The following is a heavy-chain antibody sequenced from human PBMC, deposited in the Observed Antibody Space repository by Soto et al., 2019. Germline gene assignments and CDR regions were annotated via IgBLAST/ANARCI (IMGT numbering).Heavy chain of an antibody. D-gene: IGHD6-6*01. V-gene: IGHV3-15*01. CDR2: IKSKTDGGTT. Sequence: GGSLRISSAASGFTFSNAWMSWVRQAPGKGLEWVGRIKSKTDGGTTDYAAPVKGRFTISRDDSKNTLYLQMNSLKTEDTAVYYCTTARVAVSLGAFDIWGQGTMVTVSS. CDR1: GFTFSNAW. J-gene: IGHJ3*02. CDR3: TTARVAVSLGAFDI.